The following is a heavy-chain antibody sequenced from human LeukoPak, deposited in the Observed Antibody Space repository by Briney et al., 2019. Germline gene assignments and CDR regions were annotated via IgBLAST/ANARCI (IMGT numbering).Heavy chain of an antibody. CDR2: ISSTGSDI. CDR1: GFAFSGYG. Sequence: GGSLRLSCAASGFAFSGYGLNWVRQTPGKGLEWLSSISSTGSDIHSADSVKGRFTISRDNAKNSGYLQMDSLRVEDTALYYCARDSGTYSGYYYYYMDVWGKGTTVTVSS. V-gene: IGHV3-21*01. CDR3: ARDSGTYSGYYYYYMDV. D-gene: IGHD3-10*01. J-gene: IGHJ6*03.